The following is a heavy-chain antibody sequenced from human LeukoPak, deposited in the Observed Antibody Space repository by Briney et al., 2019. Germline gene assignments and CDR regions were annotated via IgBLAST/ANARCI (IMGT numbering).Heavy chain of an antibody. CDR3: ARGPYDILGLDY. V-gene: IGHV3-23*01. CDR2: ISGSGGST. D-gene: IGHD3-9*01. Sequence: GGSLRLSCAASGFTFSSYAMSWVRQAPGKGLEWVSAISGSGGSTYYADSVKGRFTTSRDNSKNTLYLQMNSLRAEDTAVYYCARGPYDILGLDYWGQGTLVTVSS. CDR1: GFTFSSYA. J-gene: IGHJ4*02.